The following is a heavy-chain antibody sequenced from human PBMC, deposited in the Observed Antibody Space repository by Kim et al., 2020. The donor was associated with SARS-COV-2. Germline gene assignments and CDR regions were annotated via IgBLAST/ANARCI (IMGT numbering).Heavy chain of an antibody. CDR2: ISGDGGST. J-gene: IGHJ6*03. Sequence: GGSLRLSCAASGFTFDDYAMHWVRQAPGKGLEWVSLISGDGGSTYYADSVKGRFTISRDNSKNSLYLQMNSLRTEDTALYYCAKDIVEWYYDFWSGAHYYYSMDVWGKGTTVTVSS. D-gene: IGHD3-3*01. CDR3: AKDIVEWYYDFWSGAHYYYSMDV. V-gene: IGHV3-43*02. CDR1: GFTFDDYA.